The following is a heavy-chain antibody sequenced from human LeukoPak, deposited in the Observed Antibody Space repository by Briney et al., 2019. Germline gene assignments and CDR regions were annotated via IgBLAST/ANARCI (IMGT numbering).Heavy chain of an antibody. J-gene: IGHJ4*02. CDR1: GFTFSSYA. CDR2: ISGSGGST. Sequence: QPGGSLRLSCAASGFTFSSYAMSWVRQAPGKGLEWVSAISGSGGSTYYADSVKGRFTISRDNSKNTLYLQMSSLRAEDTAVYYCAKDRDSSGYYFPYFDYWGQGTLVTVSS. D-gene: IGHD3-22*01. V-gene: IGHV3-23*01. CDR3: AKDRDSSGYYFPYFDY.